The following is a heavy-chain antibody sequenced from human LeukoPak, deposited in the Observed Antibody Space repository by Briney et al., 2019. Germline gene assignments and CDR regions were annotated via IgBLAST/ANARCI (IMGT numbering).Heavy chain of an antibody. V-gene: IGHV4-59*11. CDR3: AREDPQTTVPEGMDV. Sequence: SETLSLTCTVSGGSISSHYWSWIRQSPGKGLEWIGYIYYSGTTNYNPSLKSRVTISVDTSKNQFSLQLRSVTAADTAVYYCAREDPQTTVPEGMDVWGQGTTVTVSS. CDR2: IYYSGTT. D-gene: IGHD4-17*01. J-gene: IGHJ6*02. CDR1: GGSISSHY.